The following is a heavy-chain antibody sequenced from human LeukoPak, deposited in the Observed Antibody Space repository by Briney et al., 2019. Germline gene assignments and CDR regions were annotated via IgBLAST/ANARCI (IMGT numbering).Heavy chain of an antibody. D-gene: IGHD6-13*01. CDR2: IYYSGST. CDR1: GGSISSGGYY. J-gene: IGHJ4*02. Sequence: PSATLSLTCTVSGGSISSGGYYWSWIRQHPGKGLEWIGYIYYSGSTYYNPSLKSRVTISVDTSKNQFSLKLSSVTAADTAVYYCARGTAGAAGLVDYWGQGTLVTVSS. V-gene: IGHV4-31*03. CDR3: ARGTAGAAGLVDY.